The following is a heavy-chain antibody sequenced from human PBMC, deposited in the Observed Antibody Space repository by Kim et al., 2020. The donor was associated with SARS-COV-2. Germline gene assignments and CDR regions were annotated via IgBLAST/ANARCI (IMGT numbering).Heavy chain of an antibody. J-gene: IGHJ6*02. D-gene: IGHD1-7*01. V-gene: IGHV3-48*04. CDR1: GFTFSSSS. Sequence: GGSLRLSCAASGFTFSSSSMNWVRQAPGKGLEWVSYISFTSSTIYYAESLKGRFTISRDNAKNSLYLQMNSLRAEDTAVYYCARGNYPPYGMDVWCQGTTVTVSS. CDR3: ARGNYPPYGMDV. CDR2: ISFTSSTI.